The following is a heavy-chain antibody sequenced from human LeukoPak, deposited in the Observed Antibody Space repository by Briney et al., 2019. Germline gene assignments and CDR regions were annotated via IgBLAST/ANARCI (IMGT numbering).Heavy chain of an antibody. CDR2: FDPEDGET. V-gene: IGHV1-24*01. CDR3: ATSLHRIAAAGQPY. Sequence: ASVKVSCKVSGYTLTGLSMHWVRQAPGKGLEWMGGFDPEDGETIYAQKFQGRVTMTEDTSTDTAYMELSSLRSEDTAVYYCATSLHRIAAAGQPYWGQGTLVTVSS. J-gene: IGHJ4*02. D-gene: IGHD6-13*01. CDR1: GYTLTGLS.